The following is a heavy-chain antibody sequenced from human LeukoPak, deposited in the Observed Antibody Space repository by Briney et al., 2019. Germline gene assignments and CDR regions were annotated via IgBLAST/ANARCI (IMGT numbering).Heavy chain of an antibody. J-gene: IGHJ4*02. CDR1: GFTFGNYE. Sequence: GGSLRLSCAASGFTFGNYEMNWVRQAPGKGLEWVSCISSSGRTTHYADSVKGRFTISRDNAKNSLYLQLNSLRVEDTAVYYCARDLGTSAITGYWGQGTLVTVSS. CDR2: ISSSGRTT. CDR3: ARDLGTSAITGY. V-gene: IGHV3-48*03. D-gene: IGHD7-27*01.